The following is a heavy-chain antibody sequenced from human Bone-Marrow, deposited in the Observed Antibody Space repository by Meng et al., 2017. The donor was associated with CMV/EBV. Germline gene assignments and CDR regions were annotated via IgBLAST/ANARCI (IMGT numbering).Heavy chain of an antibody. CDR1: GFTFGDYA. V-gene: IGHV3-49*04. CDR3: AKDILGGQLVSGVFDY. J-gene: IGHJ4*02. CDR2: IRSKTYGGTT. Sequence: GESLKISCTASGFTFGDYALTWVRQAPGKGLEWVGFIRSKTYGGTTEYAASVGGRFIISRDDSKSIAYLQMNSLKTEDTAVYYCAKDILGGQLVSGVFDYWGQGTLVTVSS. D-gene: IGHD6-6*01.